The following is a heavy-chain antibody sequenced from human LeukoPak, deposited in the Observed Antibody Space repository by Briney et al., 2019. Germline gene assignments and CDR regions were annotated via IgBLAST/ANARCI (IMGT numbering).Heavy chain of an antibody. J-gene: IGHJ5*02. Sequence: ASVRVSCKASGYTFTGYYMHWVRQAPGQGLEWMGWINPNSGGTNYAQKFQGRVTMTRDTSISTAYMELSRLRSDDTAVYYGARAGAYCSSTSCQGPYNWFDPWGQGTLVTVSS. CDR3: ARAGAYCSSTSCQGPYNWFDP. CDR1: GYTFTGYY. CDR2: INPNSGGT. V-gene: IGHV1-2*02. D-gene: IGHD2-2*01.